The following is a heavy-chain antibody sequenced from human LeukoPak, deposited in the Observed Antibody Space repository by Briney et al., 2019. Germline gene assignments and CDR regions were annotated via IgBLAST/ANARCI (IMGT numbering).Heavy chain of an antibody. CDR3: ARRAPALDYSATGEFFQD. J-gene: IGHJ1*01. D-gene: IGHD4-11*01. V-gene: IGHV4-39*02. Sequence: SETLSLSCSVSGGSVGNSSYFWSWIRPSPGKGLEWIGSLYFSEHTNYSPSLKSRVTISPDTSKNHVSLSLTSVTATGTAVYYCARRAPALDYSATGEFFQDWGQGNLVTVAS. CDR2: LYFSEHT. CDR1: GGSVGNSSYF.